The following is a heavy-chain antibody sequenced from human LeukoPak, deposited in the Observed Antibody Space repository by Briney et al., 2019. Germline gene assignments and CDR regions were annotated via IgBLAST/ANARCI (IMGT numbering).Heavy chain of an antibody. V-gene: IGHV3-30-3*01. J-gene: IGHJ6*02. D-gene: IGHD3-22*01. CDR1: GFTFSSYA. CDR3: ARAYYYDSSGYYVLYYYYYYGMDV. CDR2: ISYDGSNK. Sequence: GRSLRLSCAASGFTFSSYAMHWVRQAPGKGLEWVAVISYDGSNKYYADSVKGRFTISRDNSKNTLYLQMNSLRAEDTAVYYCARAYYYDSSGYYVLYYYYYYGMDVWGQGTTVTVSS.